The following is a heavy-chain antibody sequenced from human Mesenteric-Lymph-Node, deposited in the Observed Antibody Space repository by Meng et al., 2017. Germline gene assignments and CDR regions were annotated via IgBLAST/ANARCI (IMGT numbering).Heavy chain of an antibody. V-gene: IGHV4-4*02. CDR2: IYHSGST. CDR3: ARVGQWLPIDY. J-gene: IGHJ4*02. Sequence: HVPRLGSGPGLVNPSGTLSLTCAVSGGSISSSNWWIWVRQPPGKGLEWIGEIYHSGSTNYNPSLKSRVTISVDKSKNQFSLNLSSVTAADTAVYYCARVGQWLPIDYWGQGTLVTVSS. D-gene: IGHD6-19*01. CDR1: GGSISSSNW.